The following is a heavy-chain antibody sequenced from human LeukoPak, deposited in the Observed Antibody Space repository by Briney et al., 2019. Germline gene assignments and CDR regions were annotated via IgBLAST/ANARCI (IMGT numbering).Heavy chain of an antibody. V-gene: IGHV4-39*02. Sequence: SETLSLTCTVSGGSISSTTYYWDWIRQPPGKGLEWIGTIYYSGSTYYNPSLKSRVTISVDTSKNEFSLNLSSVTAADTAVYYCARDSWGRFDYWGQGTLVAVSS. D-gene: IGHD7-27*01. CDR3: ARDSWGRFDY. J-gene: IGHJ4*02. CDR2: IYYSGST. CDR1: GGSISSTTYY.